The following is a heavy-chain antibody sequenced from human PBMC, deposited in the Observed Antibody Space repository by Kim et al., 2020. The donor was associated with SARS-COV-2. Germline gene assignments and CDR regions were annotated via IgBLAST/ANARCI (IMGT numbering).Heavy chain of an antibody. CDR1: GFTFSSYE. D-gene: IGHD3-9*01. Sequence: GGSLRLSCAASGFTFSSYEMNWVRQAPGKGLEWVSYISSSGSTIYYADSVKGRFTISRDNAKNSLYLQMNSLRAEDTAVYYCARDLGVLRYFDWLDYWGQGTLVTVSS. V-gene: IGHV3-48*03. J-gene: IGHJ4*02. CDR3: ARDLGVLRYFDWLDY. CDR2: ISSSGSTI.